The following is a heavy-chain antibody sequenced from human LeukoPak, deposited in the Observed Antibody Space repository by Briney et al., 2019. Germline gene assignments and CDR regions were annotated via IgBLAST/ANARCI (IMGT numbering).Heavy chain of an antibody. Sequence: PSGTLSLTCAVSGGSISSSNWWSWVRQPPGKGLEWIGEIYHSGSTNYNPSLKSRVTISVDKSKNQFSLKLSSVTAADTAVYYCARVMEYSSSSVGGVYYYYGMDVWGQGTTVTVSS. CDR1: GGSISSSNW. CDR3: ARVMEYSSSSVGGVYYYYGMDV. V-gene: IGHV4-4*02. D-gene: IGHD6-6*01. J-gene: IGHJ6*02. CDR2: IYHSGST.